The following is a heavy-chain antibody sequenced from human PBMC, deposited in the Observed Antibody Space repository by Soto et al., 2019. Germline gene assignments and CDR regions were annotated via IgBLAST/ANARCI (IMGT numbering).Heavy chain of an antibody. D-gene: IGHD3-9*01. Sequence: SETLSVTCSVSGDPLRSDYLNWIRQTPGKRLEWIGYIYYSGSTNYNPSLKSRVTISVDTSKNQFSLKLSSVTAADTAVYYCAREREPYYDILTGYYNGADHYGMDVWGQGTTVTVSS. CDR3: AREREPYYDILTGYYNGADHYGMDV. CDR1: GDPLRSDY. V-gene: IGHV4-59*01. CDR2: IYYSGST. J-gene: IGHJ6*02.